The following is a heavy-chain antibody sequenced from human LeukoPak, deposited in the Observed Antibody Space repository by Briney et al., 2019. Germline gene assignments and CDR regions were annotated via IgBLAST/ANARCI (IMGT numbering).Heavy chain of an antibody. J-gene: IGHJ4*02. V-gene: IGHV4-59*08. Sequence: SETLSLTCAVSGDLLNTYYWNWIRQTPGKGLEWIGYIYYSGHTDYNPSLKSRVTISVDTSKNQFSLSLRSVTAADTAVYFCATYKENKVATRGFDYWGQGTLVTVSS. CDR1: GDLLNTYY. D-gene: IGHD5-12*01. CDR2: IYYSGHT. CDR3: ATYKENKVATRGFDY.